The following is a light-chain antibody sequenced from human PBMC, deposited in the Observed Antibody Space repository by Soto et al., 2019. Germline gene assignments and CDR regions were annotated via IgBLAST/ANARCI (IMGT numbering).Light chain of an antibody. Sequence: IQMTQSPSTLSAPVGDRVTITCQASQTISNWLAWYQQKPGKAPKLLIYKASTLESGVPSRFSGSGSGTEFTLTISSLQPEDFATYYCQQYNSYSQTFGQGTKVDIK. CDR3: QQYNSYSQT. CDR1: QTISNW. CDR2: KAS. J-gene: IGKJ1*01. V-gene: IGKV1-5*03.